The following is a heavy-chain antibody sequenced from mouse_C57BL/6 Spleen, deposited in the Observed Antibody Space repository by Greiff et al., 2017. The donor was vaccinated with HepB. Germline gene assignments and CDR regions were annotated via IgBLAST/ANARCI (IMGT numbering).Heavy chain of an antibody. V-gene: IGHV3-1*01. CDR3: ARGIYYYAMDY. CDR2: ISYSGST. CDR1: GYSITSGYD. Sequence: DVQLVESGPGMVKPSQSLSLTCTVTGYSITSGYDWHWIRHFPGNKLEWMGYISYSGSTNYNPSLKSRISITHDTSKNHFFLKLNSVTTEDTATYYCARGIYYYAMDYWGQGTSVTVSS. J-gene: IGHJ4*01.